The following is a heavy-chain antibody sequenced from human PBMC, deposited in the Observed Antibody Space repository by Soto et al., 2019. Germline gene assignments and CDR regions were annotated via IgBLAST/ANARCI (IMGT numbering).Heavy chain of an antibody. V-gene: IGHV3-23*01. J-gene: IGHJ5*02. D-gene: IGHD3-3*01. CDR3: AKRDVRFLEWLLGPFDP. CDR2: ISGSGGST. Sequence: GGSLRLSCAASGFTFSSYAMSWVRQAPGKGLEWVSAISGSGGSTYYADSVKGRFTISRDNSKNTLYLQMNSLRAEDTAVYYCAKRDVRFLEWLLGPFDPWGQGTLVTVSS. CDR1: GFTFSSYA.